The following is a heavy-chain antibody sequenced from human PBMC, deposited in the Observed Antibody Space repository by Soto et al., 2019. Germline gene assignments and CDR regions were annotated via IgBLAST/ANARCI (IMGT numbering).Heavy chain of an antibody. D-gene: IGHD3-22*01. Sequence: ASVKVSCKASGYTFTSYGISWVRQAPGQGLEWMGWISAYNGNTNYAQKLQGRVTITTDTSTSTAYMELRSLRSDDTAVYYCARPRGYYDSSGYYYPEGYFDYWGQGTLVTVSS. CDR3: ARPRGYYDSSGYYYPEGYFDY. J-gene: IGHJ4*02. V-gene: IGHV1-18*01. CDR1: GYTFTSYG. CDR2: ISAYNGNT.